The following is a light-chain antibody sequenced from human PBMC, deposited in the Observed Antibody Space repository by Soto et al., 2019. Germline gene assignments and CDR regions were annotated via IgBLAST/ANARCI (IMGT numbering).Light chain of an antibody. CDR2: DVS. J-gene: IGLJ3*02. Sequence: QSALTQPRSVSGSPGQSVTISCTGTSSDVGGYNHVSWYQQHPGKAPKLMIYDVSKGPSGVPDRFSGSKSGNTASLTISGLQAEDADDYYCCSYAGGSWVFGGGTKVTVL. CDR3: CSYAGGSWV. CDR1: SSDVGGYNH. V-gene: IGLV2-11*01.